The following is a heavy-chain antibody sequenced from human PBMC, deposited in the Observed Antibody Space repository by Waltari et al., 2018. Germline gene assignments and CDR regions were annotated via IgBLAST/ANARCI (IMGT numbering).Heavy chain of an antibody. Sequence: QVQLVESGGGVVQPGGSLRLSCAASGFTFSSYGIHWVRQAPGKGLEWVAFIRYDGSNKYYADSVKGRFTISRDNSKNTLYLQMNSLRAEDTAVYYCAKDRDFWSGYYHLDYWGQGTLVTVSS. CDR1: GFTFSSYG. J-gene: IGHJ4*02. D-gene: IGHD3-3*01. CDR2: IRYDGSNK. V-gene: IGHV3-30*02. CDR3: AKDRDFWSGYYHLDY.